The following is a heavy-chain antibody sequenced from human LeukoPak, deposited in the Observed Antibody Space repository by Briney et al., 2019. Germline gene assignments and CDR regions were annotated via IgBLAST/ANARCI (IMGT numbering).Heavy chain of an antibody. V-gene: IGHV4-59*01. CDR3: ARVELANWFDP. CDR2: SYYIGRT. D-gene: IGHD6-13*01. Sequence: PSETLSFTCTVSGGSISSYYWSWIPQPPGKGREWFGYSYYIGRTNYNPSLKSRVTISVDTSKNQFSLKLSSVTAAATAVYYCARVELANWFDPWGQGTLVSVSS. J-gene: IGHJ5*02. CDR1: GGSISSYY.